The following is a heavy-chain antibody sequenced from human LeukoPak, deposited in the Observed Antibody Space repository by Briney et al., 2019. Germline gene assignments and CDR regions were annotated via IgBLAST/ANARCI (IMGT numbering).Heavy chain of an antibody. V-gene: IGHV3-21*01. CDR1: GFTFSSYS. J-gene: IGHJ5*02. CDR2: ISSSSSYI. Sequence: GGSLRLSCAASGFTFSSYSMNWVRQAPGKGLEWVSSISSSSSYIYYADSVKGRFTISRDNAKNSLYLQMNSLRAEDTAVYYCARDGRDYYDRSGYYYEGGHAWFDPWGQGTLVTVSS. CDR3: ARDGRDYYDRSGYYYEGGHAWFDP. D-gene: IGHD3-22*01.